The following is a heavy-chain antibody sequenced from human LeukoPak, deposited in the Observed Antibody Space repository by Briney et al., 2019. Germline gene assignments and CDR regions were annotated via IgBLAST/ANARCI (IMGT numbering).Heavy chain of an antibody. D-gene: IGHD1-20*01. CDR1: GGSISSYY. Sequence: SETLSLTCTVSGGSISSYYWSWIRQPPGKGLEWIGYIYYSGSTDYNPSLKSRVTISVDTSKNQFSLKLSSVTAADTAVYYCARAYYNWNYLDYWGQGTLVTVSS. CDR3: ARAYYNWNYLDY. J-gene: IGHJ4*02. CDR2: IYYSGST. V-gene: IGHV4-59*01.